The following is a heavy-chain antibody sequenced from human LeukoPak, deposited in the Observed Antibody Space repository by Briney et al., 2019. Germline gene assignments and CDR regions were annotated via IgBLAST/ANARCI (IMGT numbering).Heavy chain of an antibody. Sequence: ASVKVSCKASGYTFTGYYMYWVRQAPGQGLEWMGWINPNSGGTNYAQKFQGRVTMTRDTSISTAYMELSRLRSDDTAVYYCARSSGRSPNRDYMDVWGKGTTVTISS. D-gene: IGHD1-14*01. J-gene: IGHJ6*03. CDR2: INPNSGGT. V-gene: IGHV1-2*02. CDR3: ARSSGRSPNRDYMDV. CDR1: GYTFTGYY.